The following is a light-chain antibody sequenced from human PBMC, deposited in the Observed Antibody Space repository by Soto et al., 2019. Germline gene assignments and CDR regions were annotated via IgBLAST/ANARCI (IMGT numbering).Light chain of an antibody. CDR1: QSVSTY. CDR3: QQRGHWPRT. Sequence: EVVLTQSPATMSLYPGEGATLSCRASQSVSTYLAWYQQKPGQAPRLLIFEASKRVTGIPDRISGSGSGTDFTLTISSLEPEDFAVYYCQQRGHWPRTFGQGTKVEMK. J-gene: IGKJ1*01. V-gene: IGKV3-11*01. CDR2: EAS.